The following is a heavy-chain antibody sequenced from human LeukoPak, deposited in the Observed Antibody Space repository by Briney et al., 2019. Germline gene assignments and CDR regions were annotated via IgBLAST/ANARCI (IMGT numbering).Heavy chain of an antibody. CDR1: GGSISSYY. Sequence: PSETLPLTCTVSGGSISSYYWSWLRQPPGKGLEWIGYIYYSGSTNYNPSLRSRVTISVDTSKNQFSLKLSSVTAADTAVYYCARISKPYYYDSSGYYFDYWGQGTLVTVSS. D-gene: IGHD3-22*01. CDR3: ARISKPYYYDSSGYYFDY. CDR2: IYYSGST. V-gene: IGHV4-59*01. J-gene: IGHJ4*02.